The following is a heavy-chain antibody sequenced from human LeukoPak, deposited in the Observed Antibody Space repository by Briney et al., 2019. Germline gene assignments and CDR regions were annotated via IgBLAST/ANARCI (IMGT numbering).Heavy chain of an antibody. CDR2: INNDGSTT. V-gene: IGHV3-74*01. D-gene: IGHD3-10*01. Sequence: GGSLRLSCAASGFPFANTWMHWVRQAPGRGLVWVSLINNDGSTTHYADSVKGRFTISRDNAKNTVYLQMNSLRAEDTAVYYCAIGGTYGSGSGGQGTLVPVSS. CDR3: AIGGTYGSGS. J-gene: IGHJ4*02. CDR1: GFPFANTW.